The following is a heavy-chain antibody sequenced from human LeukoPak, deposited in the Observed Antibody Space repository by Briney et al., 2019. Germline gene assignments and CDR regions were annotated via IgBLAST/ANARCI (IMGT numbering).Heavy chain of an antibody. J-gene: IGHJ5*02. CDR2: MSGSGGNT. V-gene: IGHV3-23*01. CDR1: GFSFSSYA. D-gene: IGHD1-26*01. Sequence: GGSLRLSCAASGFSFSSYAMSWVRQAPGKGLEWVSTMSGSGGNTYYADSVKGRLTISRDNSKNTLHLQMNSLRAEDTAIYYCAKDLVSESFYGPLGHWGQGTLVTVSS. CDR3: AKDLVSESFYGPLGH.